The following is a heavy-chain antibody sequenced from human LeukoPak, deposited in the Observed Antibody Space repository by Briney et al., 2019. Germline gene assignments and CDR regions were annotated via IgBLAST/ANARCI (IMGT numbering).Heavy chain of an antibody. Sequence: SLRLSCAASSFTLSSYATSSVRQAPREWLEWHSSISISSSYIYYANSVKGRFTIPKDNAKNSLYLEMNSLRAEDTAVYSCSRIPWEGQGSGSYTFDLWGPGPLVRVS. J-gene: IGHJ4*02. V-gene: IGHV3-21*01. CDR1: SFTLSSYA. CDR2: ISISSSYI. CDR3: SRIPWEGQGSGSYTFDL. D-gene: IGHD3-10*01.